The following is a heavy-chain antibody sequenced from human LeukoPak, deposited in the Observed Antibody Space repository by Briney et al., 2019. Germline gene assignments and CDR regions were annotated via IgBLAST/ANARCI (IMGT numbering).Heavy chain of an antibody. Sequence: GGSLRLSCAASGFSISDYWMNWVRLVPGKGLEWVANINEDGTIQDYAASVRGRFTISRNNAKNSLYLQINSLGAEDTAVYYCASRESSMSRSHWGHGTLVTVSS. D-gene: IGHD2/OR15-2a*01. CDR3: ASRESSMSRSH. CDR1: GFSISDYW. CDR2: INEDGTIQ. V-gene: IGHV3-7*01. J-gene: IGHJ4*01.